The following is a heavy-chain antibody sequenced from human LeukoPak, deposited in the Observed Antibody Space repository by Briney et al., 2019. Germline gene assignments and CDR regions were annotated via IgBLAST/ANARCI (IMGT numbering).Heavy chain of an antibody. V-gene: IGHV3-23*01. Sequence: GGSLRLSCAASGFTFSSYAMSWVRQAPGKGLEWVSVISGSGGSTYYADSVKGRFTISRENSKNTLYLQMNSLRAEDTAVYYCAKGLVITGYYFDYWGQGTLVTVSS. J-gene: IGHJ4*02. D-gene: IGHD4-23*01. CDR1: GFTFSSYA. CDR3: AKGLVITGYYFDY. CDR2: ISGSGGST.